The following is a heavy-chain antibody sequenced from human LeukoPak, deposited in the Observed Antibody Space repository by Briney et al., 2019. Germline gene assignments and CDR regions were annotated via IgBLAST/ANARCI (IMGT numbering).Heavy chain of an antibody. Sequence: SEILSLTCDVSGGSIDSTRWWNWVRRPPGKGLEWIGEVYHSGSTKYNPSLKSRVTISVDTSKNQFSLKLSSVTAADTAVYYCAKYNEVANYFDYWGQGTLVTVSS. D-gene: IGHD1-14*01. J-gene: IGHJ4*02. CDR1: GGSIDSTRW. CDR2: VYHSGST. V-gene: IGHV4-4*02. CDR3: AKYNEVANYFDY.